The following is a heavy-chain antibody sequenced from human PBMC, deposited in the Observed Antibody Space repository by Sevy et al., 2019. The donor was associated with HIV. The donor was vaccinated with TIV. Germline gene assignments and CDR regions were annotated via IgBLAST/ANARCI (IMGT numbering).Heavy chain of an antibody. CDR3: TTQGF. Sequence: GGSLRLSCAGSGFTFSNTWMSWVRQAPGKGLEWIGRIKSKTDGGTTDYAAPVKGRFSISREDSKNTLYVQMNSLKTGDTAVYCCTTQGFWGQGTLVTVSS. CDR1: GFTFSNTW. V-gene: IGHV3-15*01. CDR2: IKSKTDGGTT. J-gene: IGHJ4*02.